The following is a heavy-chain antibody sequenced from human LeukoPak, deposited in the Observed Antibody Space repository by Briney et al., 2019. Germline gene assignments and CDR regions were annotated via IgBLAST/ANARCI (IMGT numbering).Heavy chain of an antibody. CDR3: ARRYYYSTEFDP. CDR1: VSRFSKYW. CDR2: IYPADSDT. D-gene: IGHD3-22*01. V-gene: IGHV5-51*01. Sequence: GGSLKTSRMASVSRFSKYWSCWVRNVLGKGLEWMGIIYPADSDTVYSPSRQGGVRISADESINTVFLQWTSLEASDTAIYYCARRYYYSTEFDPWGQGTLVTVSS. J-gene: IGHJ5*02.